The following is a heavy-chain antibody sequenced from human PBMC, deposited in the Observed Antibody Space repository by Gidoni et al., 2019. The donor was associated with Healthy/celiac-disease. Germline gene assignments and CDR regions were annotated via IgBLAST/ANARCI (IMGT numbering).Heavy chain of an antibody. CDR2: ISSSSSYI. Sequence: EVQLVESGGGLVKPGGSLRLSCAASGFTFSSYSMNWVRQAPGKGLEWVSSISSSSSYIYYADSVKGRFTISRDNAKNSLYLQMNSLRAEDTAVYYCARDSSMVRGVIPFDYWGQGTLVTVSS. J-gene: IGHJ4*02. CDR3: ARDSSMVRGVIPFDY. CDR1: GFTFSSYS. V-gene: IGHV3-21*01. D-gene: IGHD3-10*01.